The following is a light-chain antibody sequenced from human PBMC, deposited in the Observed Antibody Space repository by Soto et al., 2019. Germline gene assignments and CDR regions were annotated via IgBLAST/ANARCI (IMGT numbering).Light chain of an antibody. J-gene: IGKJ5*01. V-gene: IGKV1-5*03. Sequence: DIQMTQSPSTLSASLGDRVTITCRASQSIGRFLAWYQHQPGKAPKLLIYKASTLKSGVPSRFSVCGFGTDFTFTIDTLQPEDLTTFHCQHYGHFGQGTRLEI. CDR3: QHYGH. CDR2: KAS. CDR1: QSIGRF.